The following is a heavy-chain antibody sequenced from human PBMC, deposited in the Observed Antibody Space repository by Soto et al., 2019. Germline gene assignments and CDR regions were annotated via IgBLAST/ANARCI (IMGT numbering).Heavy chain of an antibody. CDR1: GGSISSYY. V-gene: IGHV4-59*01. D-gene: IGHD6-13*01. J-gene: IGHJ5*02. CDR3: ARDSSSWPGGDNWFDP. CDR2: IYYSGST. Sequence: SETLSLTCTVSGGSISSYYWSWIRQPPGKGLEWIGYIYYSGSTNYNPSLKSRVTISVDTSKNQFSLKLSSVTAADTAVYYCARDSSSWPGGDNWFDPWGQGTLVTVSS.